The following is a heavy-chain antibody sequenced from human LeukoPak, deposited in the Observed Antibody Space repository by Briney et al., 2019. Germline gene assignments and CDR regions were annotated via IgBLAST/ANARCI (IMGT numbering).Heavy chain of an antibody. J-gene: IGHJ4*02. D-gene: IGHD2-15*01. CDR3: ARVAVAALDY. Sequence: GGSLRLSCAASGFTFSSYWMHWVRQAPGKGLVWVSRINYDGSGTTYADSVKGRFTISRDNAKNTLYLQMNSLTAEDTAVYYCARVAVAALDYWGQGTLVTVSS. CDR2: INYDGSGT. CDR1: GFTFSSYW. V-gene: IGHV3-74*01.